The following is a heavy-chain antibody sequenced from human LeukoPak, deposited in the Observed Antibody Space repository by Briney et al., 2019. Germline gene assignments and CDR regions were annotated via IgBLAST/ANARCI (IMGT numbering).Heavy chain of an antibody. V-gene: IGHV3-7*01. Sequence: GGSLRLSCAASGFSLSRHWMICVRQAPGKGLQWVATIKGDGSEKFYVASVKGRFTISKNNAKNSLYLQMNILRAEDTAVYYCARDGPATDTDLDCWGQGTLVSVSS. CDR1: GFSLSRHW. J-gene: IGHJ4*02. D-gene: IGHD6-13*01. CDR3: ARDGPATDTDLDC. CDR2: IKGDGSEK.